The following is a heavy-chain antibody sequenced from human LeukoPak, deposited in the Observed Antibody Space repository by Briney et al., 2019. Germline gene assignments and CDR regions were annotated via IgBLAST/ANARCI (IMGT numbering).Heavy chain of an antibody. CDR2: IIPIFGTA. CDR3: ARGITMVRGAQDD. CDR1: GGTFSSYA. Sequence: SVKVSCKASGGTFSSYAISWVRQAPGQGLEWMGGIIPIFGTANYAQKFQGRVTITTDESTSTAYMELSSLRSEDTAVYYCARGITMVRGAQDDWGQGTLVTVSS. J-gene: IGHJ4*02. D-gene: IGHD3-10*01. V-gene: IGHV1-69*05.